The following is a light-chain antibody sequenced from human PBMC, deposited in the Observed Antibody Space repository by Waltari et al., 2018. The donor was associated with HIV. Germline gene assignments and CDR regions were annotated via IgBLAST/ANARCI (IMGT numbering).Light chain of an antibody. CDR2: RDN. V-gene: IGLV10-54*04. CDR1: SKNVGNQG. J-gene: IGLJ2*01. CDR3: ATWNISLSAVV. Sequence: QAGLTQPPSVSKGMRQTATLTCTGNSKNVGNQGAAWLQQHQGHPPKVLSYRDNKRPSGISEIFSASRSGNTASLASTGVPPEDEDDYFCATWNISLSAVVFGGGTPLTVL.